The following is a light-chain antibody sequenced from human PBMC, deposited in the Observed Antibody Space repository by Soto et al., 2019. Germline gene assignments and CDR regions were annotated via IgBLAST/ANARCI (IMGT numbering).Light chain of an antibody. J-gene: IGLJ1*01. CDR1: SSDVGGYNY. CDR2: DVS. V-gene: IGLV2-11*01. Sequence: QSALTQPRSVSGSPGQSVTISCTGTSSDVGGYNYVSWYQQHPGKAPKLMIYDVSKRPSGVPDRFSGSKSGNTASLTISGLQAEDEADYYCCSNAGSGYVFGTGTKLTVL. CDR3: CSNAGSGYV.